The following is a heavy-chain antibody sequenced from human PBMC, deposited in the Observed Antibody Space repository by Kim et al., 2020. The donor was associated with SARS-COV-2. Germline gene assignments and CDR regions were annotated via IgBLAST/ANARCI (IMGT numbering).Heavy chain of an antibody. CDR2: ISWNSGSI. CDR3: AKPLYDSSGYDTETRGAFDI. V-gene: IGHV3-9*01. J-gene: IGHJ3*02. Sequence: LRLSCAASGFTFDDYAMHWVRQAPGKGLEWVSGISWNSGSIGYADSVKGRFTISRDNAKNSLYLQMNSLRAEDTALYYCAKPLYDSSGYDTETRGAFDIWGQGTMVTVSS. CDR1: GFTFDDYA. D-gene: IGHD3-22*01.